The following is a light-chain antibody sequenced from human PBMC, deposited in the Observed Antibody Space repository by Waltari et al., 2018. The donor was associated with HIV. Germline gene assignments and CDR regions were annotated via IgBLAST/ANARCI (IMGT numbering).Light chain of an antibody. J-gene: IGLJ2*01. V-gene: IGLV1-44*01. CDR1: TSNIGTNT. Sequence: PGQRVTISCSGSTSNIGTNTVNWYQQLPGTAPKLLIYSDHQRPSGVPGRFSGSKSDTSASLAISGLQSDDEANYYCATWDDSLNGPLFGGGTKLTVL. CDR3: ATWDDSLNGPL. CDR2: SDH.